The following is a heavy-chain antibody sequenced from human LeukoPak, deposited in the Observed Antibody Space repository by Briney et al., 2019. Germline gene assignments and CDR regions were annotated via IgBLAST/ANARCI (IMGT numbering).Heavy chain of an antibody. CDR1: GYTFTSYY. Sequence: ASVKVSCKASGYTFTSYYMHWVRQAPGQGLEWMGIINPSGGSTSYAQKFQGRVTMTRDTSTSTVYMELSSLRSEDTAVYYCARFGYDFWSGYTLRPWGQGTLVTVSS. J-gene: IGHJ5*02. CDR2: INPSGGST. V-gene: IGHV1-46*01. CDR3: ARFGYDFWSGYTLRP. D-gene: IGHD3-3*01.